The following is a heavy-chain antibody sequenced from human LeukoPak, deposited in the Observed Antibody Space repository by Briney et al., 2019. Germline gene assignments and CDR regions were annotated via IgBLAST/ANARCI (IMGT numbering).Heavy chain of an antibody. CDR2: ISGSGGST. CDR3: AKLLSQWELRRGGFDY. J-gene: IGHJ4*02. D-gene: IGHD1-26*01. V-gene: IGHV3-23*01. CDR1: GFTFSSYA. Sequence: GGSLRLSCAASGFTFSSYAMSWVRQAPGKGLEWVSAISGSGGSTYYADSVKGRFTISRDNSKNTLYLQMNSLRAEDTAVYYCAKLLSQWELRRGGFDYWGQGTLVTVSS.